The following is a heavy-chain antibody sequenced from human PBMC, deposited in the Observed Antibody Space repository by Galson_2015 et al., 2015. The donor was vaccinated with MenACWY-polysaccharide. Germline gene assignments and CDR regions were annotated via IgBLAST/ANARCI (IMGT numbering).Heavy chain of an antibody. J-gene: IGHJ6*02. Sequence: SLRLSCAAPAFTFSSYGMHWVRQAPGKGLEWVAVIWYDGSKKYYADSVKGRFTISRDNSKNTLYLQMNSLRAEDTAVYYCARDRFVVVPSAIQSYYYGMDVWGQGTTVTVS. D-gene: IGHD2-2*01. CDR1: AFTFSSYG. V-gene: IGHV3-33*01. CDR3: ARDRFVVVPSAIQSYYYGMDV. CDR2: IWYDGSKK.